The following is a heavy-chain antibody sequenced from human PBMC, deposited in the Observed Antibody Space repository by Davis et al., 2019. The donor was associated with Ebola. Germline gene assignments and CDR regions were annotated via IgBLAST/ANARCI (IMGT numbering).Heavy chain of an antibody. CDR1: GDSVSSGG. CDR3: ARGFHSTGLGS. D-gene: IGHD6-19*01. Sequence: HSQTLSLTCAISGDSVSSGGWNWIRQSPSRGLEWLGRTYYTSKWNNHYAVSVKSRITVDADTSKNQFSLQLNSVTPEDTAVYYCARGFHSTGLGSWGQGTLVTVSS. CDR2: TYYTSKWNN. J-gene: IGHJ4*02. V-gene: IGHV6-1*01.